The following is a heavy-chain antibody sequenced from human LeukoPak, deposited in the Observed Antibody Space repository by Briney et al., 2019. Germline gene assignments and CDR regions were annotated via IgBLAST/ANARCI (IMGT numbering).Heavy chain of an antibody. J-gene: IGHJ6*02. V-gene: IGHV3-30*18. D-gene: IGHD5-12*01. CDR2: ISYDRSNH. CDR1: GFTFCSYG. Sequence: GGSLRLSCGASGFTFCSYGMHWVREAPGKGLEWVAVISYDRSNHYYADSVKDRFTISRDNSKNTLYLQMNSLRAEDTAVYYCAKDHSGSGYGRSYYYYGMDVWGQGTTVTVSS. CDR3: AKDHSGSGYGRSYYYYGMDV.